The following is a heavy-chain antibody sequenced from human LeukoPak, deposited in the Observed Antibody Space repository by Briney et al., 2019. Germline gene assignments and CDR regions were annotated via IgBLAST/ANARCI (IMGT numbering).Heavy chain of an antibody. CDR2: IKSDETST. CDR3: ARDLGHCSGGSCHPVAFDI. J-gene: IGHJ3*02. CDR1: GFTFNKDW. D-gene: IGHD2-15*01. Sequence: PGGSLRLSCAASGFTFNKDWMHWVRQVPGKGLVWVSRIKSDETSTAYADSVRGRFTISRDNAKNMLYLQMNSLRAEDTAVHYCARDLGHCSGGSCHPVAFDIWGQGTMVTVSS. V-gene: IGHV3-74*01.